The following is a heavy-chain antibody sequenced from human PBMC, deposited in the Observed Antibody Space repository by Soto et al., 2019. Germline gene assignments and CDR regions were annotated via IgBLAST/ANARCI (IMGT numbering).Heavy chain of an antibody. V-gene: IGHV3-11*04. CDR1: GFTISDYY. Sequence: GGSLRLSCAASGFTISDYYMSWIRQAPGKGLEWVSYISSSGSTIYYADSVKGRFTISRDNSKNTLYLQMNSLRAEDTAVYYCAKDRLRDTWIRKGGLDYWGQGTLVTVSS. CDR2: ISSSGSTI. CDR3: AKDRLRDTWIRKGGLDY. J-gene: IGHJ4*02. D-gene: IGHD3-16*01.